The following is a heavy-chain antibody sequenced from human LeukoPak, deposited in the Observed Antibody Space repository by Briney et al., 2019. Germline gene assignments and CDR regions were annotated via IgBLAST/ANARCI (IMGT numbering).Heavy chain of an antibody. CDR1: GGTFSSYA. Sequence: VASVKVSCKASGGTFSSYAISWVRQAPGQGLERMGGIIPIFGTANYAQKFQGRVTITTDESTSTAYMELSSLRSEDTAVYYCARGSAFYDSSGYLSYYFDYWGQGTLVTVSS. D-gene: IGHD3-22*01. V-gene: IGHV1-69*05. CDR2: IIPIFGTA. CDR3: ARGSAFYDSSGYLSYYFDY. J-gene: IGHJ4*02.